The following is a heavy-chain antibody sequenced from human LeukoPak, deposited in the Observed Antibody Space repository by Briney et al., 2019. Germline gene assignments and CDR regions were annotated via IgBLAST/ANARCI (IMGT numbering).Heavy chain of an antibody. Sequence: SETLSLTCAVYGGSFSGYYWSWIRQPPGKGLEWIGEINHSGSTNYNPSLKSRVTISVDTSKNQFSLKLSSVTAADTAVYYCAISYGSGSYYPLFDYWGQGTLVTVSS. CDR2: INHSGST. V-gene: IGHV4-34*01. CDR1: GGSFSGYY. CDR3: AISYGSGSYYPLFDY. D-gene: IGHD3-10*01. J-gene: IGHJ4*02.